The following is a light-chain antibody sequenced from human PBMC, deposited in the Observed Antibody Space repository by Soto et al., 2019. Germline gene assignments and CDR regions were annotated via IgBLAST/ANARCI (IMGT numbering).Light chain of an antibody. CDR2: DDT. Sequence: SYELTQPPSVSVAPGQTARITCGGNNIGSKSVHWYQEKPGQAPVLVVYDDTDRPSGIPERFSGPTSGSTATLTISRVEGGDEADYYCQVWDSSSDHVVFGGGTKLTVL. CDR3: QVWDSSSDHVV. J-gene: IGLJ2*01. V-gene: IGLV3-21*02. CDR1: NIGSKS.